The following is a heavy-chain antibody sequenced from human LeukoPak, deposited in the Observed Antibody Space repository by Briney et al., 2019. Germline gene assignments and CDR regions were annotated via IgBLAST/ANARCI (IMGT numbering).Heavy chain of an antibody. D-gene: IGHD3-22*01. CDR1: GFTFDDYA. CDR3: AKDGGYYFNYAFDI. J-gene: IGHJ3*02. Sequence: GGSLRLSCAASGFTFDDYAMHWVRQAPGKGLEWVSGISWNSGSIGYADSVKGRFTISRDNAKNSLYLQMNSLRAEDMALYYCAKDGGYYFNYAFDIWGQGTMVTVSS. V-gene: IGHV3-9*03. CDR2: ISWNSGSI.